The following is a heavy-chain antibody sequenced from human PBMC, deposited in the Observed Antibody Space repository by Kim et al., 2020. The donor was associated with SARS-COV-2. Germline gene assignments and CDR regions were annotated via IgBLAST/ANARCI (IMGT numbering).Heavy chain of an antibody. V-gene: IGHV4-31*02. J-gene: IGHJ4*02. Sequence: PSLKSRVTISVDTSKNQFSLKLSSVTAADTAVYYCARAITAYGSGSSFDYWGQGTLVTVSS. CDR3: ARAITAYGSGSSFDY. D-gene: IGHD3-10*01.